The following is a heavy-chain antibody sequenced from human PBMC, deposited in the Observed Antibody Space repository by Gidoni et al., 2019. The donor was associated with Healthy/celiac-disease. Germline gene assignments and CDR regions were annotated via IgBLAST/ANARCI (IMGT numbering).Heavy chain of an antibody. CDR2: INHSGST. CDR3: ERGGEEVLRWLEWLYYFDY. Sequence: QVQLQLLGPGLFKPSETLSLTCAVYGWSFSCYSWSWIRQPPGKGLEWIGEINHSGSTNYKPSLKSGVTISVDTSKNQYTLKQSYVNGAETDVYDCERGGEEVLRWLEWLYYFDYWGQGTLVTVSS. D-gene: IGHD3-3*01. J-gene: IGHJ4*02. CDR1: GWSFSCYS. V-gene: IGHV4-34*01.